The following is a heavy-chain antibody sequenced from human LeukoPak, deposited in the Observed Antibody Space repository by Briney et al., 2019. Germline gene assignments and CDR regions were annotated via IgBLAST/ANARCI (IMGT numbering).Heavy chain of an antibody. CDR2: IYYSGST. CDR3: ARIPSYYYYGMDV. Sequence: PSETLSLTCTVSGGSISSYYWNWIRQPPGKGLEWIGYIYYSGSTNYNPSLKSRVTISVDTSKNQFSLKLSSVTAADTAVYYCARIPSYYYYGMDVWGQGTTVTVSS. D-gene: IGHD2-21*01. J-gene: IGHJ6*02. V-gene: IGHV4-59*01. CDR1: GGSISSYY.